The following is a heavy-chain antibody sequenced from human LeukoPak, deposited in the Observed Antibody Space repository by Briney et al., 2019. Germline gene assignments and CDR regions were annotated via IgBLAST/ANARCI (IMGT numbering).Heavy chain of an antibody. D-gene: IGHD3-3*01. CDR2: FDPEDGET. CDR3: ATGGITIFGVVPPRYYYYMDV. V-gene: IGHV1-24*01. J-gene: IGHJ6*03. CDR1: GYTLTELS. Sequence: GASVKVSCKVSGYTLTELSMHWVRQAPGKGLEWMGGFDPEDGETIYAQKFQGRVTMTEDTSTDTAYMELSSPRSEDTAVYYCATGGITIFGVVPPRYYYYMDVWGKGTTVTVSS.